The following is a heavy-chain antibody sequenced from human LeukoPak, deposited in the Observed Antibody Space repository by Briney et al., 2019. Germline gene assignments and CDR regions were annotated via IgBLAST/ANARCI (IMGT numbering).Heavy chain of an antibody. CDR3: ARMARTSSRSRFDY. D-gene: IGHD6-13*01. CDR2: INHSGST. J-gene: IGHJ4*02. CDR1: GGSFSGYY. V-gene: IGHV4-34*01. Sequence: PSETLSLTCAVYGGSFSGYYWSWIRQPPGKGLEWIGEINHSGSTNYNPSLKSRVTISVDTSKNQFSLKLSSVTAADTAVYYCARMARTSSRSRFDYWGQGTLVTVSS.